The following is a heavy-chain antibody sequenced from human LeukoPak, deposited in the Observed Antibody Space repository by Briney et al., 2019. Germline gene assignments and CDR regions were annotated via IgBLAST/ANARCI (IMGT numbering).Heavy chain of an antibody. CDR1: GFTFSTSW. J-gene: IGHJ4*02. CDR3: TREEGS. CDR2: INTDGSEW. D-gene: IGHD3-10*01. V-gene: IGHV3-7*04. Sequence: GGSLRLSCAASGFTFSTSWMSWVRQAPEKGLEWVANINTDGSEWNYVDSVKGRFTISRDNAKTSWHLQMNSLRVEDTAVYYCTREEGSWGQGILVTVSS.